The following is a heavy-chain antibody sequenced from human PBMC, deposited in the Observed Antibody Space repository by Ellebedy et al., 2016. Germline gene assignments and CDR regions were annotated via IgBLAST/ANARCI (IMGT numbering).Heavy chain of an antibody. CDR3: ARDPGLVVPAAFDY. CDR2: IKQDGSEK. J-gene: IGHJ4*02. Sequence: GESLKISXAASGFTFSSYWMSWVRQAPGKGLEWVANIKQDGSEKYYVDSVKGRFTISRDNAKNSLYLQMNSLRAEDTAVYYCARDPGLVVPAAFDYWGQGTLVTVSS. CDR1: GFTFSSYW. V-gene: IGHV3-7*01. D-gene: IGHD2-2*01.